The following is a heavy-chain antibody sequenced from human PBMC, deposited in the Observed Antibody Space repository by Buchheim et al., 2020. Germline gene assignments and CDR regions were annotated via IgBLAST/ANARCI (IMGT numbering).Heavy chain of an antibody. D-gene: IGHD4-17*01. CDR1: GGSISSSNYY. CDR3: ASSGPTVTLPNWFDP. V-gene: IGHV4-39*01. J-gene: IGHJ5*02. Sequence: QLQLQESGPGLVKPSETLSLTCTVSGGSISSSNYYWGWIRQPPGKGLEWIGSIYKSGSTHYNPSLKSRVTISVVTSKNQFSLKLSSVTATDTAVYYCASSGPTVTLPNWFDPWGQGTL. CDR2: IYKSGST.